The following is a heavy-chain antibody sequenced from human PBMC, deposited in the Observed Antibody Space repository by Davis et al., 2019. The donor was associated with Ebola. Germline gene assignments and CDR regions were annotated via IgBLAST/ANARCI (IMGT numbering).Heavy chain of an antibody. Sequence: AASVKVSCKASGGTFSTYGISWVRQAPGQGLEWMGGIIPIFGTANYAQKFQGRVTITADKSTSTPYMELSSLRSEDTAVYYCARGPVEQWLFDFWGQGTLVTVSS. CDR3: ARGPVEQWLFDF. J-gene: IGHJ4*02. D-gene: IGHD6-19*01. CDR2: IIPIFGTA. V-gene: IGHV1-69*06. CDR1: GGTFSTYG.